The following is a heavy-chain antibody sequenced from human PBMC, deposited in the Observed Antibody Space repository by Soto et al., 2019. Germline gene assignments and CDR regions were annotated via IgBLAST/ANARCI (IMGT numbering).Heavy chain of an antibody. CDR3: TTLRVVTMTYYYYGMDV. CDR1: GFTFSNAW. V-gene: IGHV3-15*07. Sequence: GGSLRLSCAASGFTFSNAWMNWVRQAPGKGLEWVGRIKSKTDGGTTDYAAPVKGRFTISRDDSKNTLYLQMNSLKTEDTAVYYCTTLRVVTMTYYYYGMDVWGQGTTVTVSS. J-gene: IGHJ6*02. CDR2: IKSKTDGGTT. D-gene: IGHD3-22*01.